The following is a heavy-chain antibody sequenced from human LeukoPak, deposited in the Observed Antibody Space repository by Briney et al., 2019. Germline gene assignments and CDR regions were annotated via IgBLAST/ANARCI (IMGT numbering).Heavy chain of an antibody. CDR3: ARGGYDILTGWPY. CDR2: INPNSGGT. D-gene: IGHD3-9*01. Sequence: ASVTVSCKSSGYTFTGYYMHWVRQPPGQGLEWMGWINPNSGGTNNAQKFQGRVTMTRDTSINTDYMDLSRLRSDDTAVYYCARGGYDILTGWPYWGQGTLVTVSS. V-gene: IGHV1-2*02. CDR1: GYTFTGYY. J-gene: IGHJ4*02.